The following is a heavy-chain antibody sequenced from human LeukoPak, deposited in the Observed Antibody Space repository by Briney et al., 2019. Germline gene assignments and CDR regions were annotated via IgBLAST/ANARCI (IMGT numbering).Heavy chain of an antibody. V-gene: IGHV4-39*07. D-gene: IGHD3-22*01. CDR1: GGSISSSSYY. Sequence: SETLSLTCTVSGGSISSSSYYWGWIRQPPGKGLEWIGSIYYSGSTYYNPSLKSRVTISVDTSKNQFSLKLSSVTAADTAVYYCARGDYYDSSNDAFDIWGQGTMVTVSS. CDR3: ARGDYYDSSNDAFDI. J-gene: IGHJ3*02. CDR2: IYYSGST.